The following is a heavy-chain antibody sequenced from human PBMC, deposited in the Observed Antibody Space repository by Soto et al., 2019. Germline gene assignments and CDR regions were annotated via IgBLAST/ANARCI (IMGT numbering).Heavy chain of an antibody. Sequence: EVQLVESGGGLVQPGGSLRLACAASGFTFSDHYMEWVRQAPGKGLEWVGRTKNKANSYTTEYAASVKGRFTISRDDSKNSLYLQMNSLEIEDTAVYYCALSVHYSPDYRGQGTLVTVSS. J-gene: IGHJ4*02. D-gene: IGHD2-15*01. CDR2: TKNKANSYTT. CDR1: GFTFSDHY. CDR3: ALSVHYSPDY. V-gene: IGHV3-72*01.